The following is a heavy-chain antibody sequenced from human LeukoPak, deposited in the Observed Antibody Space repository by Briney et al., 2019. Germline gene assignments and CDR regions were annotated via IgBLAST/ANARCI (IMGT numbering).Heavy chain of an antibody. Sequence: PSETLSLTCTVSGGSISSSSYYWGWIRQPPGKGLEWIGSIYYSGSTYYNPSLKCRVTISVDTSKNQFSLKLSSVTAADTAVYYCARVAAGFVPFDYWGQGTLVTVSS. J-gene: IGHJ4*02. CDR3: ARVAAGFVPFDY. D-gene: IGHD6-19*01. CDR1: GGSISSSSYY. CDR2: IYYSGST. V-gene: IGHV4-39*01.